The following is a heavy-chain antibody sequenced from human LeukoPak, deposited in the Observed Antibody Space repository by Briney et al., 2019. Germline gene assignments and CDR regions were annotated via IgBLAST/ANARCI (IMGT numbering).Heavy chain of an antibody. CDR1: GLTFYDYA. CDR3: AQADYSSGWYYFDC. CDR2: ISWNSGSI. V-gene: IGHV3-9*03. Sequence: PGGSLRLSCAASGLTFYDYAMHWVRHAPGKGLEWVSGISWNSGSIDYADSVKGRFTISRDNAKNSLYLQMNSLRAEDMALYYCAQADYSSGWYYFDCWGQGTVVSVSS. J-gene: IGHJ4*02. D-gene: IGHD6-19*01.